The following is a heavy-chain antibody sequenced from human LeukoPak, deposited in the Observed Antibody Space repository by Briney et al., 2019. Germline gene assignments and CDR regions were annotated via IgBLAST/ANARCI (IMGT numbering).Heavy chain of an antibody. V-gene: IGHV4-61*02. D-gene: IGHD6-13*01. Sequence: SETLSLTCTVSGGSISSGSYYWSWIRQPAGRGLEWIGRIYTSGSTNYNPSLKSRVTISVDTSKNQFSLKLSSVTAADTAVYYCARVTGSSWYYYWFDPWGQGTLVTVSS. CDR2: IYTSGST. J-gene: IGHJ5*02. CDR1: GGSISSGSYY. CDR3: ARVTGSSWYYYWFDP.